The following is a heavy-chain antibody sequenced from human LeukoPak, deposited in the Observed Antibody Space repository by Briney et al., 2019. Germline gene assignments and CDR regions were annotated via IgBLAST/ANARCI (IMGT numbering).Heavy chain of an antibody. CDR1: GYSFTGYW. J-gene: IGHJ6*03. V-gene: IGHV5-51*01. CDR2: IYPGDSDT. D-gene: IGHD3-10*01. CDR3: ARTITMVRGVKYYYYYMDV. Sequence: GESLKISCKGSGYSFTGYWIGWVRQMPGKGLEWMGIIYPGDSDTRYSPSFQGQVTISADKSISTAYLQWSSLKASDTAMYYCARTITMVRGVKYYYYYMDVWGKGTTVTISS.